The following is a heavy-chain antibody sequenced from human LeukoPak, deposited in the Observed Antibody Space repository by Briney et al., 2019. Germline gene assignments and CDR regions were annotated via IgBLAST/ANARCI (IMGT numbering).Heavy chain of an antibody. Sequence: PGGSLRLSCAVSGFTFSSYSMNWVRQAPGKGLEWVSSISSSSSYIYYADSVKGRFTISRDNAKNSLYLQMNSLTSEDSAVYSCAKESLGRGSSYGSYFDCWGQGTLVTVSS. J-gene: IGHJ4*02. CDR1: GFTFSSYS. D-gene: IGHD1-26*01. V-gene: IGHV3-21*01. CDR2: ISSSSSYI. CDR3: AKESLGRGSSYGSYFDC.